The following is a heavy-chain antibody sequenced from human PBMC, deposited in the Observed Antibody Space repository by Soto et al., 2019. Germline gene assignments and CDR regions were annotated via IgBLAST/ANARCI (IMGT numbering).Heavy chain of an antibody. J-gene: IGHJ5*02. Sequence: QVQLQESGPGLVKPSQTLSLTCTVSGGSISSHDYYWRWLRQYPGKGLEWIGYIYYTGNTYLNPSLKSRLNISVDTSKNEFSLRLSSVTAADTALYYCARDVRHYDGRATYFAWFDPWGQGTLVTVSS. D-gene: IGHD1-26*01. CDR3: ARDVRHYDGRATYFAWFDP. CDR2: IYYTGNT. CDR1: GGSISSHDYY. V-gene: IGHV4-31*03.